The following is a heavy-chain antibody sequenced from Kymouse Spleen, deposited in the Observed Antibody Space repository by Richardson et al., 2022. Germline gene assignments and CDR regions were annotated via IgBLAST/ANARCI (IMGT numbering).Heavy chain of an antibody. J-gene: IGHJ3*02. CDR3: AKDRVTGTTSDAFDI. D-gene: IGHD1-7*01. CDR1: GFTFDDYA. Sequence: EVQLVESGGGLVQPGRSLRLSCAASGFTFDDYAMHWVRQAPGKGLEWVSGISWNSGSIGYADSVKGRFTISRDNAKNSLYLQMNSLRAEDTALYYCAKDRVTGTTSDAFDIWGQGTMVTVSS. CDR2: ISWNSGSI. V-gene: IGHV3-9*01.